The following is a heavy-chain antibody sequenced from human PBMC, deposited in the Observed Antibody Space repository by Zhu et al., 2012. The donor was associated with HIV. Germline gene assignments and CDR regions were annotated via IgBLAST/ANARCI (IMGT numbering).Heavy chain of an antibody. D-gene: IGHD1-1*01. V-gene: IGHV4-4*02. CDR1: GGSISSSTW. J-gene: IGHJ4*02. CDR3: AGRTNGHWILGY. CDR2: IYHTGST. Sequence: QVQLQESGPGLVKPSGTLSLTCAVSGGSISSSTWWTWVRQPPGKGLEWIGEIYHTGSTNYNPSLESRVTISVDKSNNQFSLELTSVTAAVTAIYYCAGRTNGHWILGYWGQGTLVTVSS.